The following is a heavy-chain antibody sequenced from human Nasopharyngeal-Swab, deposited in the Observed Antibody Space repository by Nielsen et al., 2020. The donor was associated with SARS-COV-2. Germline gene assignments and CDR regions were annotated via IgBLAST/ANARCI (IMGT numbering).Heavy chain of an antibody. CDR1: GFTFSSYS. Sequence: GGSLRLSCAASGFTFSSYSMNWVRQAPGKGLEWVSSISSSSSTIYYADSAKGRFTISRDNAKNSLYLQMNSLGDEDTAVYYCARGETAMAKYYYYGMDVWGQGTTVTVSS. J-gene: IGHJ6*02. D-gene: IGHD5-18*01. CDR2: ISSSSSTI. CDR3: ARGETAMAKYYYYGMDV. V-gene: IGHV3-48*02.